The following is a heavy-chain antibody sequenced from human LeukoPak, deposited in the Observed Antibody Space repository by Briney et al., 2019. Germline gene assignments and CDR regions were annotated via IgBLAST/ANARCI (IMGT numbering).Heavy chain of an antibody. V-gene: IGHV1-69*01. J-gene: IGHJ5*02. Sequence: SVKVSCKASGGTFSSYAISWVRQAPGQGLEWMGGIIPIFGTANYAQKFQGRVTITADESTSTAYMELSSLRSEDTAVYYCAREWGINYDSGGIENPGDNWFDPWGQGTLVTVSS. CDR3: AREWGINYDSGGIENPGDNWFDP. D-gene: IGHD3-22*01. CDR1: GGTFSSYA. CDR2: IIPIFGTA.